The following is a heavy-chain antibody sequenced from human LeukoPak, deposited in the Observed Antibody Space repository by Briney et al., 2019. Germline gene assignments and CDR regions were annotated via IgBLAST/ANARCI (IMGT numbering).Heavy chain of an antibody. D-gene: IGHD2-2*01. J-gene: IGHJ4*02. CDR1: GYSFSSYW. CDR2: IDPGDSDT. CDR3: ARQTEHCSSTSCSSFDY. Sequence: GESLKISCKGSGYSFSSYWIGWVRQMPGKGLEWMGTIDPGDSDTRYSPSFQGQVTISADKSISTAYLQWSSLKASDTAMYYCARQTEHCSSTSCSSFDYWGQGTLVTVSS. V-gene: IGHV5-51*01.